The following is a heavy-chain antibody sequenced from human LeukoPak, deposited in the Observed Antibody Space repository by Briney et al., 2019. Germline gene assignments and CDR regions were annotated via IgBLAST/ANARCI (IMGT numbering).Heavy chain of an antibody. Sequence: GGSLRLSCAASGFSVNAYYMTWVRQAPGKGLDYVSVIYIGGSTYYADSVKGRFSVSRDNSKNTLYLQMNSLRAEDTAVYYCAKVSTYYDSSGYHSLDYWGQGTLVTVSS. CDR3: AKVSTYYDSSGYHSLDY. CDR1: GFSVNAYY. CDR2: IYIGGST. D-gene: IGHD3-22*01. V-gene: IGHV3-53*01. J-gene: IGHJ4*02.